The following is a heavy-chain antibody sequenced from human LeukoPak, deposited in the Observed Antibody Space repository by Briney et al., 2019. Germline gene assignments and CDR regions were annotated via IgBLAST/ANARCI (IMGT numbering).Heavy chain of an antibody. V-gene: IGHV1-18*01. D-gene: IGHD3-22*01. CDR2: ISPYNGNT. J-gene: IGHJ4*02. Sequence: ASVKVSCKASGYTFTSYGISWVRQAPGQGLEWMGWISPYNGNTNYAQKLQGRVTMTTGTSTSTAYMELRSLRSDDTAVYYCARDPVLYYDSSGYLDYWGQGTLVTVSS. CDR3: ARDPVLYYDSSGYLDY. CDR1: GYTFTSYG.